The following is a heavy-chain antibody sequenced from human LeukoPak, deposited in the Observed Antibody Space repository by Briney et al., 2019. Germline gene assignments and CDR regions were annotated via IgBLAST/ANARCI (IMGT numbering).Heavy chain of an antibody. Sequence: GASVKVSCKASGYTFTGYYIHWVRQAPGHGLQWMGWINPKTGGTGYAQDFHDRVTMTSDTSITTAYLTLSGLRSDDTAIYYCARIVFGVVNDALDLWGQGTLVSV. CDR1: GYTFTGYY. J-gene: IGHJ3*01. CDR3: ARIVFGVVNDALDL. CDR2: INPKTGGT. D-gene: IGHD3-3*01. V-gene: IGHV1-2*02.